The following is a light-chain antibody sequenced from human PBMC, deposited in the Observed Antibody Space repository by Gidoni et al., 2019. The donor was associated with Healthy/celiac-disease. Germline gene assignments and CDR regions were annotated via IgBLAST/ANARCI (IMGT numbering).Light chain of an antibody. J-gene: IGLJ3*02. CDR2: DVS. V-gene: IGLV2-11*01. Sequence: QSALTQPRSVSGSPGQSVTISCTGTSSDVGGYNYVSWYQQHPGKAPKLMIYDVSKRPSGVPDRFSGSKSGNTASLTISGLQAEDEADYYCCSYAGSYTWVFGGGTKLTXL. CDR3: CSYAGSYTWV. CDR1: SSDVGGYNY.